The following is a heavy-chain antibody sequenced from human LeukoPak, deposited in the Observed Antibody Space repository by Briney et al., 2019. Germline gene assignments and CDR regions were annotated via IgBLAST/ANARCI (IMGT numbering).Heavy chain of an antibody. CDR2: IRQDGSEK. CDR3: ARVATMVRSHDY. J-gene: IGHJ4*02. Sequence: GGSLRLSCAASGFTFSSYWMSWVRQAPGKGLEWVANIRQDGSEKYYVDSVKGRFTISRDNAKNSLHLQMNSLRAEDTAVYYCARVATMVRSHDYWGQGTLVTVSS. D-gene: IGHD3-10*01. CDR1: GFTFSSYW. V-gene: IGHV3-7*01.